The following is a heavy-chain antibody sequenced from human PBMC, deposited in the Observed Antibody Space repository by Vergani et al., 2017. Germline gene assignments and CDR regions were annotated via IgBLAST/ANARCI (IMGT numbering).Heavy chain of an antibody. CDR1: GGSFSGYY. V-gene: IGHV4-34*01. D-gene: IGHD6-19*01. J-gene: IGHJ4*02. CDR3: ARGGEFSAVAGPHSY. Sequence: QLQLQESGPGLVKPSETLSLTCAVYGGSFSGYYWSWIRQPPGKGLEWIGEINHSGSTNYNPSLKSRVTISVDTSKNQFSLKLSSETAADTAVYYCARGGEFSAVAGPHSYWGQGTLVTVSS. CDR2: INHSGST.